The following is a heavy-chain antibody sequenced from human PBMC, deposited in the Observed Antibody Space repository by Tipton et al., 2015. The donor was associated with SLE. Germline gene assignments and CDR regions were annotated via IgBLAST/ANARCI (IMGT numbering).Heavy chain of an antibody. CDR1: GFTFDDYA. CDR3: AAVAMIKGVRPDY. J-gene: IGHJ4*02. D-gene: IGHD3-10*01. CDR2: ISWDRNSV. V-gene: IGHV3-9*01. Sequence: SLRLSCAASGFTFDDYAMQWVRQAPGKGLEWVSGISWDRNSVVYADSVKGRFTISRDNAKKSLYLQMNSLRPEDTAFYYCAAVAMIKGVRPDYWGQGTLVTISS.